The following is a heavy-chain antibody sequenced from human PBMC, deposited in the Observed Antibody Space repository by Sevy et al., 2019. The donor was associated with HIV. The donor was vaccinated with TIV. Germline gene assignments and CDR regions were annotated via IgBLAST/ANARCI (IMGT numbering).Heavy chain of an antibody. CDR3: ARDRGIVVVPASTSGYGMDV. V-gene: IGHV1-46*01. CDR1: GYTFTSYY. CDR2: INPSGGST. J-gene: IGHJ6*02. D-gene: IGHD2-2*01. Sequence: ASVKVSCKASGYTFTSYYMHWVRQAPGQGLEWMGIINPSGGSTSYAQKFQGRVTMTRDTSTSTVYMELSSLRSEDTAVYYCARDRGIVVVPASTSGYGMDVWGQGTTVTVSS.